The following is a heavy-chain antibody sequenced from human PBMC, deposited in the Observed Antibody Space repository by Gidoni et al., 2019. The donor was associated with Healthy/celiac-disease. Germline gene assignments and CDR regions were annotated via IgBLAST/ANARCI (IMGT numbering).Heavy chain of an antibody. CDR2: ISYDGSNK. CDR1: GFTFSSYG. CDR3: AKETKQWLVDY. J-gene: IGHJ4*02. V-gene: IGHV3-30*18. D-gene: IGHD6-19*01. Sequence: QVQLVESGGGVVQPGRSLRLSCAASGFTFSSYGMHWVRQAPGKGLGWVAVISYDGSNKYYADSVKGRFTISRDNSKNTLYLQMNSLRAEDTAVYYCAKETKQWLVDYWGQGTLVTVSS.